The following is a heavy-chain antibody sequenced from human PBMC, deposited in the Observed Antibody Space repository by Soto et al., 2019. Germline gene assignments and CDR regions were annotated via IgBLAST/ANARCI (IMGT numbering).Heavy chain of an antibody. D-gene: IGHD2-2*01. J-gene: IGHJ6*02. Sequence: DVHLLESGGGLVQPGGSLRLSCAASGFSFSRYAMIWVRQAPGKGLEWVSSISSSSSYIYYADSVKGRFTISRDNAKNSLYLQMNSLRAEDTAVYYCARDLGYCSSTSCFYYYYYGMDVWGQGTTVTVSS. CDR2: ISSSSSYI. V-gene: IGHV3-21*01. CDR3: ARDLGYCSSTSCFYYYYYGMDV. CDR1: GFSFSRYA.